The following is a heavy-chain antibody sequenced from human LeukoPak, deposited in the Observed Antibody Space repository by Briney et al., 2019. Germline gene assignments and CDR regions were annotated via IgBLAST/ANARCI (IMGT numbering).Heavy chain of an antibody. CDR1: GFTFSSYW. D-gene: IGHD6-13*01. CDR2: INSDGYST. Sequence: GGSLRLSCAASGFTFSSYWMHWVRQAPGKGLVWVSRINSDGYSTNYADSVKGRFTISRDNAENTLYMRMDSLRPEDTAVYYCARGYYGSSRFDSWGRGTLVTVSS. CDR3: ARGYYGSSRFDS. V-gene: IGHV3-74*01. J-gene: IGHJ4*02.